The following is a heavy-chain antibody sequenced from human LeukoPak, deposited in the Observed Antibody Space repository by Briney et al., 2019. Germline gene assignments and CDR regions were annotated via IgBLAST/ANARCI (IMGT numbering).Heavy chain of an antibody. V-gene: IGHV3-30*18. J-gene: IGHJ4*02. CDR2: ISYDGSNK. D-gene: IGHD3-22*01. Sequence: GGSLRLSCAASGFTFSSYGMHWVRQAPGKGLEWVAVISYDGSNKYYADSVKGRFTISRDNSKDTLYLQMNSLRAEDTAVYYCAKDLDSSGPDFDYWGQGTLVTVSS. CDR1: GFTFSSYG. CDR3: AKDLDSSGPDFDY.